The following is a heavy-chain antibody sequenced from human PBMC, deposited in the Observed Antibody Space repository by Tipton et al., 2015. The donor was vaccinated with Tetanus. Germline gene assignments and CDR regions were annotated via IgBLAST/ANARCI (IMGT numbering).Heavy chain of an antibody. Sequence: GLVKPSQTLSLTCAISGDSVSSNSAAWNWIRQSPSRGLEWLGRTYYRSKWDNDYAVSVKSRITINPDTSKNQFSLQLDTVTPEDTAVYYCARAWGTYVVRGVIMPPYYFDYWGQGTLVTVSS. CDR2: TYYRSKWDN. D-gene: IGHD3-10*01. CDR3: ARAWGTYVVRGVIMPPYYFDY. V-gene: IGHV6-1*01. CDR1: GDSVSSNSAA. J-gene: IGHJ4*02.